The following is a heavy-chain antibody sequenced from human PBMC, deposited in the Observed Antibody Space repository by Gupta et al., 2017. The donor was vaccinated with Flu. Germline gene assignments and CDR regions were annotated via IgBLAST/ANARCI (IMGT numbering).Heavy chain of an antibody. CDR3: TPDISGIAALS. Sequence: RLVGSGGDWVKPGGSLRISCEASGFTCDSAWMSWVRQVPGKALECVARIKGDADFGITDYAATVKGRFIISREYSKSTLYLQMDSLRIEDTAVYYCTPDISGIAALSWGQGTQVTVSS. CDR1: GFTCDSAW. J-gene: IGHJ5*02. V-gene: IGHV3-15*05. D-gene: IGHD6-13*01. CDR2: IKGDADFGIT.